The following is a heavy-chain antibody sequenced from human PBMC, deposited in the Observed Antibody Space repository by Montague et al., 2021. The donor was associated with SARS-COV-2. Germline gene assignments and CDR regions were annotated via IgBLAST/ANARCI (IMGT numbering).Heavy chain of an antibody. CDR1: GGSISSYY. Sequence: SETLSLTCTVSGGSISSYYWSWIRQPPGKGLEWIGYIYYSGSTSYNPSLKSRVTISVDTSKIQFSLKLSSVTAADTAVYYCARVGVITTWFYFDYWGQGTLVTVSS. CDR2: IYYSGST. CDR3: ARVGVITTWFYFDY. V-gene: IGHV4-59*01. D-gene: IGHD3-22*01. J-gene: IGHJ4*02.